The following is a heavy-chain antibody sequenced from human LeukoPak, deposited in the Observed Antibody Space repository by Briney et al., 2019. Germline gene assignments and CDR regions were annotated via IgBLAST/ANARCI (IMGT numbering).Heavy chain of an antibody. V-gene: IGHV3-23*01. J-gene: IGHJ4*02. CDR3: ARDPARGYSGYDTDY. CDR2: ISGSGGST. Sequence: GGTLRLSCAASGFTFSSYGMSWVRQAPGKGLEWVSAISGSGGSTYYADSVKGRFTISRDNAKNSLYLQMNSLRAEDTAVYYCARDPARGYSGYDTDYWGQGTLVTVSS. D-gene: IGHD5-12*01. CDR1: GFTFSSYG.